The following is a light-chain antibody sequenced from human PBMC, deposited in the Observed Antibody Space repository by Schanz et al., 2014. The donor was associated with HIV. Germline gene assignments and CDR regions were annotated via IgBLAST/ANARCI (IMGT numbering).Light chain of an antibody. J-gene: IGLJ3*02. CDR3: ATWDDGLSGWV. CDR1: SSNIGSNT. CDR2: SNN. V-gene: IGLV1-44*01. Sequence: QSVLTQPPSASGTPGQRVTISCSGSSSNIGSNTVNWYQQLPGTAPKLLIYSNNQRPSGVPDRFSGSKSGTSASLAISGLQSEDEGDYYCATWDDGLSGWVFGGGTKLTVL.